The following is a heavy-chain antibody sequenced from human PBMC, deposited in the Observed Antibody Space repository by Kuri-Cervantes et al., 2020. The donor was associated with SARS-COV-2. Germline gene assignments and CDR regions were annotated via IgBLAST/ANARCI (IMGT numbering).Heavy chain of an antibody. J-gene: IGHJ3*02. CDR2: ISAYNGNT. CDR3: ARGRPDIVVVVAADDAFDI. Sequence: ASVKVSCKASGYTFTSYGISWVRQAPGQGLEWMRWISAYNGNTNYAQKLQGRVTMTTDTSTSTAYMELRSLRSDDTAVYYCARGRPDIVVVVAADDAFDIWGQGTMVTVSS. CDR1: GYTFTSYG. V-gene: IGHV1-18*01. D-gene: IGHD2-15*01.